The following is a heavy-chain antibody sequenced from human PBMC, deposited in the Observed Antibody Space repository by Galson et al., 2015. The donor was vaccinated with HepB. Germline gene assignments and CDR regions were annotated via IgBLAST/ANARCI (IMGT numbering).Heavy chain of an antibody. CDR1: GFTFSSYA. D-gene: IGHD3-22*01. CDR2: ISGSGGST. CDR3: ARELPGGGGYYGDAFDI. Sequence: SLRLSCAASGFTFSSYAMSWVRQAPGKGLEWVSAISGSGGSTYYADSVKGRFTISRDNSKNTLYLQMNSLRAEDTAVYYCARELPGGGGYYGDAFDIWAQGTRVTASS. V-gene: IGHV3-23*01. J-gene: IGHJ3*02.